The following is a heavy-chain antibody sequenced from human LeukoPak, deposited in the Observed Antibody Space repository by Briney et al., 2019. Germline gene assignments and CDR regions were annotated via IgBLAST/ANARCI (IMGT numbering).Heavy chain of an antibody. Sequence: ASVKISCKASGGTFSSYAISWVRQAPGQGLEWMGRIIPILGIANYAQKFQGRVTITADKSTSTAYMELSSLRSEDTAVYYCARGDIVVVPATSDYYYYGMDVWGQGTTVTVSS. D-gene: IGHD2-2*01. CDR2: IIPILGIA. V-gene: IGHV1-69*04. CDR1: GGTFSSYA. CDR3: ARGDIVVVPATSDYYYYGMDV. J-gene: IGHJ6*02.